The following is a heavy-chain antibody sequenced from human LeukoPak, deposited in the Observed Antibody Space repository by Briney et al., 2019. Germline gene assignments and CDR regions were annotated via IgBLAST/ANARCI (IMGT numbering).Heavy chain of an antibody. Sequence: PGGSLRLSCAASGFTFSSYGMHWVRQAPGKGLEWVAFIRYDGSNKYYADSVKGRFTISRDNSKNTLYLQMNSLRAEDTAVYYCAKVRNPLKDSSGPRTWGLWGQGTLVTVSS. V-gene: IGHV3-30*02. CDR2: IRYDGSNK. J-gene: IGHJ4*02. CDR3: AKVRNPLKDSSGPRTWGL. D-gene: IGHD3-22*01. CDR1: GFTFSSYG.